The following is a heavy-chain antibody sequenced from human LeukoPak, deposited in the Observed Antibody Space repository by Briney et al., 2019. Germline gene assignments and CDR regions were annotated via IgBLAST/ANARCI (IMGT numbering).Heavy chain of an antibody. V-gene: IGHV4-59*01. D-gene: IGHD6-13*01. CDR1: GGSFSGYY. CDR3: ARERASAGPHFEH. CDR2: NYNRGTT. Sequence: SETLSLTCAVYGGSFSGYYWSWIRQPPGKGLEWIGYNYNRGTTNYNPSLKSRVTISVDRSKNQFSLSLTSVTAADTAVYYCARERASAGPHFEHWGRGILVTVSS. J-gene: IGHJ4*02.